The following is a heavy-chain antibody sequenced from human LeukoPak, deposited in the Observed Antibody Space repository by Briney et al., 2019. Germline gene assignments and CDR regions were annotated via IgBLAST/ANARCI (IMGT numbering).Heavy chain of an antibody. J-gene: IGHJ6*03. CDR3: AREDRAREAGATSYYYYMDV. Sequence: GGSLRLPCAASGFTVSSNYMSWVRQAPGKGLEWVSVIYSGGSTYYADSVKGRFTISRDNSKNTLYLQMNSLRAEDTAVYYCAREDRAREAGATSYYYYMDVWGKGTTVTVSS. V-gene: IGHV3-66*02. CDR2: IYSGGST. CDR1: GFTVSSNY. D-gene: IGHD1-26*01.